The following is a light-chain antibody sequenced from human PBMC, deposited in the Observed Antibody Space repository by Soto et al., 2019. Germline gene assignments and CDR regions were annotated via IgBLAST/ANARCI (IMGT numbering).Light chain of an antibody. CDR3: QQYKGT. CDR2: DAS. CDR1: QSISSW. Sequence: IQMTQSPSTLPASVGDRVTITCRASQSISSWLAWYQQKPGKAPKLLIYDASSLESGVPSRFSGSGSGTEFTLTISSLQPDDFATYYCQQYKGTFGQGTRLEIK. V-gene: IGKV1-5*01. J-gene: IGKJ5*01.